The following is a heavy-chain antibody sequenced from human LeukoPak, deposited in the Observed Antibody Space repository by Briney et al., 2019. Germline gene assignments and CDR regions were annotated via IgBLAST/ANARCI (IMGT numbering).Heavy chain of an antibody. V-gene: IGHV3-21*01. D-gene: IGHD3-16*02. Sequence: GGSLRLSCAASGFTFSSYSMNRVRQAPGKGLEWVSSISSSSSYIYYADSVKGRFTISRDNAKNSLYLQMNSLRAEDTAVYYCARDFMITFGGVIVTRSYGAFDIWGQGTMVTVSS. CDR2: ISSSSSYI. J-gene: IGHJ3*02. CDR1: GFTFSSYS. CDR3: ARDFMITFGGVIVTRSYGAFDI.